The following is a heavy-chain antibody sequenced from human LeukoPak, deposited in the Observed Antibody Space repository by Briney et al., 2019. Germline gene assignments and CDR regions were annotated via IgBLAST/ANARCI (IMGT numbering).Heavy chain of an antibody. CDR1: GFTFSSYA. V-gene: IGHV3-30-3*01. Sequence: PGGSLRLSCAASGFTFSSYAMHWVRQAPGKGLEWVAVISYDGSNKYYADSVKGRFTISRDNSKNTLYLQMNSLRAEDTAVYYCARELSFGVVNRWFDPWGQGTLVTVSS. CDR2: ISYDGSNK. CDR3: ARELSFGVVNRWFDP. J-gene: IGHJ5*02. D-gene: IGHD3-3*01.